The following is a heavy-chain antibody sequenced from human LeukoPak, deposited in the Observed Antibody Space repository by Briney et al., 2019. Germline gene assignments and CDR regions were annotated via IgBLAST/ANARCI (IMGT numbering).Heavy chain of an antibody. Sequence: PGGSLRLPCAASGFTVSSNYMSWVRQAPGKGLEWVSSIYIGGSTYYADSVKGRFTISRDNPNNTLYLQMHSLRAEDTAVYYCAADTGAVAGPVPLFDYWGQGTLVTVSS. D-gene: IGHD6-19*01. J-gene: IGHJ4*02. CDR1: GFTVSSNY. V-gene: IGHV3-66*01. CDR2: IYIGGST. CDR3: AADTGAVAGPVPLFDY.